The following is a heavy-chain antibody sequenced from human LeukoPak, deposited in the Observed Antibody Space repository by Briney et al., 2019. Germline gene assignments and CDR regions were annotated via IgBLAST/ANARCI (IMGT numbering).Heavy chain of an antibody. CDR2: MNDGGKI. CDR3: ARRWNYGRNYYIDV. J-gene: IGHJ6*03. CDR1: GGSFNIYY. Sequence: SETLSLTCAVYGGSFNIYYWSWIRQSPEKGLEWIGEMNDGGKINYNPSLLSRVTISLDRSKNQFSLKLTSVTTADTAVYYCARRWNYGRNYYIDVWGNGATVSVSS. D-gene: IGHD1-7*01. V-gene: IGHV4-34*01.